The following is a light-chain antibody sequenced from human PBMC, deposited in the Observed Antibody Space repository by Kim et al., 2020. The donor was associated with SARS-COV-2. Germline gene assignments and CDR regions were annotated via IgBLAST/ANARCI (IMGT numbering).Light chain of an antibody. CDR2: GAS. Sequence: ASVGDRVTSTCRASQGISNYLAWFQQKPGKVPQRLIYGASSLHSGVPSRFSGSGSGTEFTLTISSLQPEDFATYYCLQHNSYPWTFGQGTKVDIK. J-gene: IGKJ1*01. V-gene: IGKV1-17*03. CDR3: LQHNSYPWT. CDR1: QGISNY.